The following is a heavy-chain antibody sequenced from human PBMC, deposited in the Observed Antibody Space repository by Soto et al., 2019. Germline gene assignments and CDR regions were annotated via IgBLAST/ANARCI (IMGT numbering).Heavy chain of an antibody. CDR2: ISSTRTYI. D-gene: IGHD3-22*01. CDR1: GFNFKSYV. CDR3: VREGSYDTSGKYIQAFCY. J-gene: IGHJ4*02. V-gene: IGHV3-21*06. Sequence: GGSLRLSCATSGFNFKSYVMHWIRQAPGKGLEWVSSISSTRTYIHYADSVKGRFTISRDNAKNALYLEMNSLRDDDTAIYYCVREGSYDTSGKYIQAFCYCGPGTLVTAPQ.